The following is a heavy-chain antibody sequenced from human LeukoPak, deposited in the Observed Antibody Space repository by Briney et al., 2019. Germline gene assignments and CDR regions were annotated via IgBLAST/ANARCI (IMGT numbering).Heavy chain of an antibody. D-gene: IGHD3-10*01. CDR1: GYIFTGYY. J-gene: IGHJ3*02. CDR2: ISPNRGGS. CDR3: ARVIITTGGAGAFDI. V-gene: IGHV1-2*02. Sequence: GASVKVSCKASGYIFTGYYIHWVRQAPGQGLEWMGWISPNRGGSNYAQKFQGRVTMTRDTSMSTAYMDVRSLRSDDTAIYYCARVIITTGGAGAFDIWGQGTMVTVSS.